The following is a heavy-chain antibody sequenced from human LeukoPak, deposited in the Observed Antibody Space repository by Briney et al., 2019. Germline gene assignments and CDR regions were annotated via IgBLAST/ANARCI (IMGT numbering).Heavy chain of an antibody. J-gene: IGHJ6*03. CDR2: MKSKTDGGPT. Sequence: GGPLSLSCAASGFPFSNAWMSWVRQAQGKGLEWVGRMKSKTDGGPTDYAAPVKGRFTISRDDSKNTLYLQMNSLKTEDTAVYYCTTAYINWNYVWAPDYYYYYMDVWGKGTTVTVSS. CDR1: GFPFSNAW. CDR3: TTAYINWNYVWAPDYYYYYMDV. V-gene: IGHV3-15*01. D-gene: IGHD1-7*01.